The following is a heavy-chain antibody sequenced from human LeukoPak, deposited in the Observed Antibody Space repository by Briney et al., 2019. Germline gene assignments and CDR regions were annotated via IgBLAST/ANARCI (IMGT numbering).Heavy chain of an antibody. D-gene: IGHD3-3*01. CDR1: GGSMSRHY. Sequence: SETLSLTCTVSGGSMSRHYWSWMRQTPGKGLEWIAYLYYTGSTNYNPSLKSRVAISVDTSNNKFSLKLSSVTAADTAVYYCATPPGYYDFWSGFSFWGQGTLVTVSS. V-gene: IGHV4-59*11. CDR3: ATPPGYYDFWSGFSF. CDR2: LYYTGST. J-gene: IGHJ4*02.